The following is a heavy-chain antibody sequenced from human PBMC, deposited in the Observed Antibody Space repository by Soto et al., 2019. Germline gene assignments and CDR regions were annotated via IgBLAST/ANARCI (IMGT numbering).Heavy chain of an antibody. J-gene: IGHJ6*02. Sequence: SETLSLTCTVSAGSISSYYWSWIRQPPGKGLEWIGYISYSGSTNYNPSLKSRVTISVDTSKNHFSLKLSSVAAADTAVYYCARLKDGYNGYGMDVWGQGTSVTVSS. CDR2: ISYSGST. D-gene: IGHD5-12*01. CDR3: ARLKDGYNGYGMDV. CDR1: AGSISSYY. V-gene: IGHV4-59*01.